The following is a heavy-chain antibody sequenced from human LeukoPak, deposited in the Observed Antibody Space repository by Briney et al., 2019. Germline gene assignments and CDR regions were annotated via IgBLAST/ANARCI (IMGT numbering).Heavy chain of an antibody. CDR1: GFTFSSYA. J-gene: IGHJ4*02. CDR3: ARGGLDY. V-gene: IGHV3-30*04. Sequence: GGSLRLSCAASGFTFSSYAMHWVRQAPGKGLEWVAVISYDGSNKYYADSVKGRFTISRDNSKNTLYLKMNSLRAEDTAVYYCARGGLDYWGQGTLVTVSS. CDR2: ISYDGSNK.